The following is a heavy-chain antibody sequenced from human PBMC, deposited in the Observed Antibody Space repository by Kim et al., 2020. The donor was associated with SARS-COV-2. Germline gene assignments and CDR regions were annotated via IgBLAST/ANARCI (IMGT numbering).Heavy chain of an antibody. CDR2: DGSEK. D-gene: IGHD2-21*02. V-gene: IGHV3-7*01. Sequence: DGSEKHYVDSGKGRFPISRDNAMDSFYLQMNGLRVEDTAVYYCMGTGTYSYWGQGTLVTVSS. CDR3: MGTGTYSY. J-gene: IGHJ4*02.